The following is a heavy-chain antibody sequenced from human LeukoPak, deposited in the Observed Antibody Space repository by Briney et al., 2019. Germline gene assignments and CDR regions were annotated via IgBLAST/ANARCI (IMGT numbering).Heavy chain of an antibody. D-gene: IGHD3-22*01. CDR1: GYSFTSYW. CDR3: ARGAASGSYYFDY. CDR2: IYPGDSDT. J-gene: IGHJ4*02. Sequence: GESLKISCKSSGYSFTSYWIGWVRQMPGKGLEWMGIIYPGDSDTRYSPSFQGQVTISVDKSISTAYLQWSSLRSEDTAVYYCARGAASGSYYFDYWGQGTLVTVSS. V-gene: IGHV5-51*01.